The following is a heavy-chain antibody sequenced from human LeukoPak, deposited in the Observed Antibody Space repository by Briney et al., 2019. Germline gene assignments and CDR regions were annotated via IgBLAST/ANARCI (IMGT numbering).Heavy chain of an antibody. D-gene: IGHD5/OR15-5a*01. CDR1: GFTFSDFY. CDR2: ISSSGKDI. J-gene: IGHJ4*02. V-gene: IGHV3-11*04. Sequence: GGSLRLSCAASGFTFSDFYMSWVRQTPGQGLEWLTYISSSGKDISYADSVKGRFTVSRDNAKNSLFLQMSSLRAEDTAVYYCAKTARVYDHWGQGTLVTVSS. CDR3: AKTARVYDH.